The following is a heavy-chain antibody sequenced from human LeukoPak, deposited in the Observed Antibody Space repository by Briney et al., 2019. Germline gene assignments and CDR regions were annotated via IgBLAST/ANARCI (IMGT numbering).Heavy chain of an antibody. CDR2: IYPGDSDT. CDR1: GHSFTSYW. D-gene: IGHD3-22*01. CDR3: ARLVDSSGYYHFFFFDY. J-gene: IGHJ4*02. V-gene: IGHV5-51*01. Sequence: GESLKISCKGSGHSFTSYWIGWVRQMPGKGLEWMGIIYPGDSDTRYSPSFQGQVTISADKSISTAYLQWSSLKASDTAMYYCARLVDSSGYYHFFFFDYWGQGTLVTVSS.